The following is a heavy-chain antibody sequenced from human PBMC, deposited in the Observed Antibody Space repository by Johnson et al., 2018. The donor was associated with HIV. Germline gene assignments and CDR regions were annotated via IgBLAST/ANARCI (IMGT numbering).Heavy chain of an antibody. D-gene: IGHD1-1*01. Sequence: VQLVESGGGLVRPGGSLRLSCAASEFSVSGNYMTWVRQAPGKGLEWVSVIYSGGSTYYADSVKGRFTISRDNSKTTLYLQMNNLTSEDTGAYYCAKATTGSDAFDIWGQGTMVTVSS. CDR3: AKATTGSDAFDI. J-gene: IGHJ3*02. V-gene: IGHV3-66*02. CDR2: IYSGGST. CDR1: EFSVSGNY.